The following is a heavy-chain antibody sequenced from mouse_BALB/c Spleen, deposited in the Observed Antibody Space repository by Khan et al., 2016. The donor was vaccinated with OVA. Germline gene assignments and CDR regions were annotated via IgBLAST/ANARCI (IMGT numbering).Heavy chain of an antibody. CDR2: IWSDGRT. CDR3: AIQPYYHYNIMDY. J-gene: IGHJ4*01. V-gene: IGHV2-6-1*01. D-gene: IGHD2-10*01. CDR1: GFSLTNYG. Sequence: QVQLKESGPGLVAPSQSLSITCTISGFSLTNYGVHWVRQPPGKGLEWLVVIWSDGRTTYNSALKSRLTISKDNSKSQVFLKMNSLQTDDTAMYFCAIQPYYHYNIMDYWGQGTSVTVSS.